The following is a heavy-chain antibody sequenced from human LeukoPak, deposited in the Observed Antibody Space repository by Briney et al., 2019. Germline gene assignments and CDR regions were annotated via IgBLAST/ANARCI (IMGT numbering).Heavy chain of an antibody. V-gene: IGHV3-43*01. D-gene: IGHD3-22*01. J-gene: IGHJ3*02. CDR1: RFTFDDYI. Sequence: PGGSLRLSCAASRFTFDDYIMHWVRQDPGKGLEWVSLISWDGETTYYADSVKGRFTTSRDNSKNSLYLQMNSLRSEDTALYYCAKARGLIGGAFDIWGQGTMVTVSS. CDR2: ISWDGETT. CDR3: AKARGLIGGAFDI.